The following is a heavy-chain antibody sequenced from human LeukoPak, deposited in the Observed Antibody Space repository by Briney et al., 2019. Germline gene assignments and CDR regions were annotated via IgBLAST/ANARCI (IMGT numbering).Heavy chain of an antibody. CDR3: ASRPMAKNQQGDY. CDR1: GFTFSSYA. J-gene: IGHJ4*02. V-gene: IGHV3-23*01. Sequence: GGSLGLSFAASGFTFSSYAMRWVRPAPGKGLEWVSAINGSGGSTYYPDSVKGRFTISRDNSKNTLYLQMNSLRAEDTAVYYCASRPMAKNQQGDYWGQGTLVTVSS. CDR2: INGSGGST. D-gene: IGHD3-10*01.